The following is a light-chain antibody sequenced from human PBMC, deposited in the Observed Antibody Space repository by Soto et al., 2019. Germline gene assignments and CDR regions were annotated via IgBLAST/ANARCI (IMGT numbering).Light chain of an antibody. Sequence: ENRKYHSPSTLSGSVGDRVTITCRASQTISSWLAWYQQKPGKAPKLLIYKASTLKSGVPSRFSGSGSGTEFTLTISSLQPDDFATYYCKQYNSCSEWTFGQRTMVDIK. J-gene: IGKJ1*01. CDR1: QTISSW. CDR2: KAS. V-gene: IGKV1-5*03. CDR3: KQYNSCSEWT.